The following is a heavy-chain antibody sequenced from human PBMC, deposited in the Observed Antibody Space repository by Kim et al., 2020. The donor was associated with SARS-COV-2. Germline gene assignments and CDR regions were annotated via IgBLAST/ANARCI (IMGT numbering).Heavy chain of an antibody. CDR1: GFTFSSYG. CDR2: ISYDGSNK. CDR3: AKGGGYSYAHGDYYYYYG. Sequence: GGSLRLSCAASGFTFSSYGMHWVRQAPGKGLEWVAVISYDGSNKYYADSVKGRFTISRDNSKNTLYLQMNSLRAEGTAVYYCAKGGGYSYAHGDYYYYYG. J-gene: IGHJ6*01. D-gene: IGHD5-18*01. V-gene: IGHV3-30*18.